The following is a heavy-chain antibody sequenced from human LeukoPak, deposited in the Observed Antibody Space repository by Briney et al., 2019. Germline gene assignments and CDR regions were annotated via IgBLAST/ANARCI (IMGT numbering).Heavy chain of an antibody. V-gene: IGHV3-48*01. CDR2: ISSSTTNM. D-gene: IGHD2-8*01. Sequence: GGSLRLSCAASGFTFSTYSMNWVRQAPGRGLEWVSYISSSTTNMYYADSVKGRFTISRDNAKNSLYLQMNSLRAEDTAVYYCLRVDDTNGHNWFDPWGQGTLVTVSS. CDR1: GFTFSTYS. CDR3: LRVDDTNGHNWFDP. J-gene: IGHJ5*02.